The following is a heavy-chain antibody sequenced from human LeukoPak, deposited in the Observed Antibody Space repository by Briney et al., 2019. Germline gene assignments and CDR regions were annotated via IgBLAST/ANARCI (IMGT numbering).Heavy chain of an antibody. D-gene: IGHD2-2*01. Sequence: SETLSLTCTVSGGSVSSGSYYWSWIRQPPGKGLEWIGYIYYSGSTNYNPSLKSRVTISVDTSKNQFSLKLSSVTAADTAVYYCAREPRVVPAAIFPGWGQGTLVTVSS. CDR2: IYYSGST. J-gene: IGHJ4*02. V-gene: IGHV4-61*01. CDR3: AREPRVVPAAIFPG. CDR1: GGSVSSGSYY.